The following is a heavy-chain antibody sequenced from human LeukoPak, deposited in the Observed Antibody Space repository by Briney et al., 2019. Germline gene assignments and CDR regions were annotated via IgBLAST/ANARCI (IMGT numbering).Heavy chain of an antibody. CDR3: TSQGSGYDSPIDY. CDR1: GSTFYTYS. D-gene: IGHD5-12*01. J-gene: IGHJ4*02. CDR2: ISSSSSYI. Sequence: GGSLRLSCAASGSTFYTYSMNWVRQAPGKGLEWVSFISSSSSYIYYADPVKGRFTISRDNAKNSLFLQMNSLRVEDTALYYCTSQGSGYDSPIDYWGQGTLITVSS. V-gene: IGHV3-21*01.